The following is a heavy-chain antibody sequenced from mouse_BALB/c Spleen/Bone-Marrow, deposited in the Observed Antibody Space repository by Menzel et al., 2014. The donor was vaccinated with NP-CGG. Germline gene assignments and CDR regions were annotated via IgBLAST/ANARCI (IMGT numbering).Heavy chain of an antibody. CDR1: GFSLTGYG. J-gene: IGHJ4*01. CDR2: IWGDGST. V-gene: IGHV2-6-7*01. CDR3: ARGEDYDDYYAMDY. Sequence: VKLVESGPGLVAPSQSLSITCTASGFSLTGYGVNWVRQPPGKGLEWLGMIWGDGSTDYNSALKSRLSISKDNSKSQVFLKMNSLQTDDTARYYCARGEDYDDYYAMDYWGQGTSVTVSS. D-gene: IGHD2-4*01.